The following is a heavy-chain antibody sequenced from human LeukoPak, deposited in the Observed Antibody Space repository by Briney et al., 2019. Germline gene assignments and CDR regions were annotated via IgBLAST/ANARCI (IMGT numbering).Heavy chain of an antibody. CDR3: ASSLSGEIDY. J-gene: IGHJ4*02. CDR1: GYSISSGYY. D-gene: IGHD5-12*01. V-gene: IGHV4-38-2*02. CDR2: IYHSGST. Sequence: SETLSLTCTVSGYSISSGYYWGWIRQPPGKGLEWIGSIYHSGSTYYNPSLKSRVTISVDTSKNRFSLKLSSVAAADTAVYYCASSLSGEIDYWGQGTLVTVSS.